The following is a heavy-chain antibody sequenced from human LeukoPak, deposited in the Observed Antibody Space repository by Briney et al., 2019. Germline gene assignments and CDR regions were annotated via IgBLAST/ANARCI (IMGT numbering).Heavy chain of an antibody. CDR3: GGSPTYYNMDV. CDR2: ISHDGGND. Sequence: GGSLRLSRAACRLTLREHAIHWVRPAAGKGRGGVTVISHDGGNDYYRDSVKGRFTISRDNSRDTVFLQMNSLRPGDTAVYYCGGSPTYYNMDVWGKGTTVTVSS. J-gene: IGHJ6*03. V-gene: IGHV3-30*04. CDR1: RLTLREHA. D-gene: IGHD3-16*01.